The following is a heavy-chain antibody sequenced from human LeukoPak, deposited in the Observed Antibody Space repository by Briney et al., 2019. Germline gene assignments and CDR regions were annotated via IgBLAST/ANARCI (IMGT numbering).Heavy chain of an antibody. CDR3: AKEETSTVTINWFDP. D-gene: IGHD4-11*01. J-gene: IGHJ5*02. CDR1: GFTFSDYY. Sequence: PGGSLRLSCAASGFTFSDYYMTWIRQAPGKGLEWVSYITSSATTYYADSVKGRFTISRDNAKTSLYLQMNSLRAEDTAVYYCAKEETSTVTINWFDPWGQGALVTVSS. CDR2: ITSSATT. V-gene: IGHV3-11*04.